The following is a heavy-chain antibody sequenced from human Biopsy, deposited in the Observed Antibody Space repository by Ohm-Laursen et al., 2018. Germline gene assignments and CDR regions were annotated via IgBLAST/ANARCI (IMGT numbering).Heavy chain of an antibody. J-gene: IGHJ6*02. CDR2: IYYSGST. CDR1: GYSVTNDYY. D-gene: IGHD2/OR15-2a*01. V-gene: IGHV4-61*01. Sequence: SETLSLTCAVSGYSVTNDYYWGWIRQPPGKGLEWIGNIYYSGSTNYNPSLKSRVTISVDTSKNQFSLRPNSVTAADTAVYYCARATNSTGWPYYYFYGMDVWGQGTTVTVSS. CDR3: ARATNSTGWPYYYFYGMDV.